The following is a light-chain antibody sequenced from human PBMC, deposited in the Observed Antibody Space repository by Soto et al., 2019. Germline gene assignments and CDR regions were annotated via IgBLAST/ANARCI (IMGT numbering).Light chain of an antibody. CDR3: CSSTSSSNLVFV. J-gene: IGLJ2*01. Sequence: QSALTQPASVSGSPGQSITISCTGTSSDVGGYNYVSWYQQHPGKAPKLMIYEVSNRPSGVANRFSGSKSGNTASLTISGLQAEDEADDYCCSSTSSSNLVFVFGGGTKLTVL. CDR1: SSDVGGYNY. CDR2: EVS. V-gene: IGLV2-14*01.